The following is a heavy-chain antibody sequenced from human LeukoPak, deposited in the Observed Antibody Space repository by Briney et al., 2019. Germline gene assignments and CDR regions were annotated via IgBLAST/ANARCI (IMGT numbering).Heavy chain of an antibody. CDR1: GYSISSSSYY. D-gene: IGHD1-26*01. CDR3: ARHGYSGSNY. J-gene: IGHJ4*02. Sequence: PSETLSLTCTVSGYSISSSSYYWGWIRQPPGKGLEWIGSIYYSGSTYYNPSLKSRVTISVDTSKNQFSLKLSSVTAADTAVYYCARHGYSGSNYWGQGTLVTVSS. CDR2: IYYSGST. V-gene: IGHV4-39*01.